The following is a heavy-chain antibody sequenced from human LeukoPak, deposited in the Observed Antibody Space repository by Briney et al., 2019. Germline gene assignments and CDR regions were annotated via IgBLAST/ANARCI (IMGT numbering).Heavy chain of an antibody. J-gene: IGHJ6*02. D-gene: IGHD6-19*01. CDR1: GFTFSSYG. V-gene: IGHV3-33*01. Sequence: GGSLRLSCAASGFTFSSYGMHWVRQAPGKGLEWVAVIWYDGSNKYYADSVKGRFTISRDNSKNTLYLQMNSLRAEDTAVYYCARVDSSGEGYYGMDVWGQGTTVTVSS. CDR2: IWYDGSNK. CDR3: ARVDSSGEGYYGMDV.